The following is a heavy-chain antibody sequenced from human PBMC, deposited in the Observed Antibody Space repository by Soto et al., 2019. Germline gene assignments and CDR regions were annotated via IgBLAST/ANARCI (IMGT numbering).Heavy chain of an antibody. J-gene: IGHJ4*02. CDR1: GGTFSSYT. Sequence: QVQLVQSGAEVKKPGSSVKVSCKASGGTFSSYTISWVRQAPGQGLEWMGRIIPILGIANYAQKFQGRVTITADKSTSTDYMELSSLRSEDTAVCYCARDRGGYSGYPYYFDYWGQGTLVIVSS. CDR2: IIPILGIA. V-gene: IGHV1-69*08. CDR3: ARDRGGYSGYPYYFDY. D-gene: IGHD5-12*01.